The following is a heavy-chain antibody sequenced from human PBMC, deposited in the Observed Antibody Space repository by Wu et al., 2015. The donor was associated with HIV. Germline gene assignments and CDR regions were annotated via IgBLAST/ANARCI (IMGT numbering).Heavy chain of an antibody. CDR3: ATRYPGSGSYTYYFYGMDV. D-gene: IGHD3-10*01. CDR2: IVVGNGDT. V-gene: IGHV1-58*02. Sequence: QLQLEQSGPEVKKPETSVKVSCKASGLRLISSVIQWVRQARGQRPEWMGWIVVGNGDTNYAQKFAERLTLTRDMSINTVYMELRSLRSNDTAKYYCATRYPGSGSYTYYFYGMDVWGQGTAVTVSS. J-gene: IGHJ6*01. CDR1: GLRLISSV.